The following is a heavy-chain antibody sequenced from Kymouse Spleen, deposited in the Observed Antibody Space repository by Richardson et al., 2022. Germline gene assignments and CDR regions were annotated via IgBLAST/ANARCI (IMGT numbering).Heavy chain of an antibody. Sequence: EVQLVESGGGLVQPGRSLRLSCAASGFTFDDYAMHWVRQAPGKGLEWVSGISWNSGSIGYADSVKGRFTISRDNAKNSLYLQMNSLRAEDTALYYCAKAGITGTMYFDYWGQGTLVTVSS. D-gene: IGHD1-20*01,IGHD1-7*01. J-gene: IGHJ4*02. V-gene: IGHV3-9*01. CDR3: AKAGITGTMYFDY. CDR1: GFTFDDYA. CDR2: ISWNSGSI.